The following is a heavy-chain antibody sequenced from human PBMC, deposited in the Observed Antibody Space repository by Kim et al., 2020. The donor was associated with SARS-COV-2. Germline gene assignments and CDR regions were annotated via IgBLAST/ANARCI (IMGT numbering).Heavy chain of an antibody. CDR1: GFTFSSYG. V-gene: IGHV3-23*01. J-gene: IGHJ4*02. CDR3: AKTASVVSSSWYSVDY. CDR2: ISGSGGST. D-gene: IGHD6-13*01. Sequence: GGSLRLSCAASGFTFSSYGMSWVRQAPGKGLEWVSAISGSGGSTYYADAVTGRFTISRDNSKNTLYLQMNSLRAEDTAVYYCAKTASVVSSSWYSVDYWGKGTLVTVST.